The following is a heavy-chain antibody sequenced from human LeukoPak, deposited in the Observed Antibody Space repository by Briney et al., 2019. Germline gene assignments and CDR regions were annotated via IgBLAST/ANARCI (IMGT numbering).Heavy chain of an antibody. D-gene: IGHD3-10*01. V-gene: IGHV4-34*01. CDR2: INHSGSA. CDR1: GGSFSGYY. Sequence: PSETLSLTCAVYGGSFSGYYWSWIRQPPGMGLEWIGEINHSGSANYNSSLKSRVTISVDTSKNQFSLKLSSVTAADTAVYYCARGIYGSGSYYNDYWGQGTLVTVSS. J-gene: IGHJ4*02. CDR3: ARGIYGSGSYYNDY.